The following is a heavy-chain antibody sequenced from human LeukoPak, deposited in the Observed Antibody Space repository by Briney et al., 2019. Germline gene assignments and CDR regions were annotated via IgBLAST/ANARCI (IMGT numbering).Heavy chain of an antibody. CDR2: IYTSGST. CDR3: ARDGYYYDSSGYGLDY. D-gene: IGHD3-22*01. J-gene: IGHJ4*02. V-gene: IGHV4-4*08. Sequence: PSETLSLTCTVSGGSISSYYWSWIRQPPGKGLEWIGYIYTSGSTNYNPSLKSRVTMSVDTSKNQFSLKLSSVTAADTAVYYCARDGYYYDSSGYGLDYWGQGILVTVSS. CDR1: GGSISSYY.